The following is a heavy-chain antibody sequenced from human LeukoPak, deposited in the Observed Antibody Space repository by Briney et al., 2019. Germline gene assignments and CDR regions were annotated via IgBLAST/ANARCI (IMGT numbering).Heavy chain of an antibody. V-gene: IGHV3-30*18. CDR2: ISYDGSNK. D-gene: IGHD5-24*01. J-gene: IGHJ4*02. Sequence: GGSLRLSCAASGFTFSSYGMHWVCQAPGKGLEWVAIISYDGSNKYYADSVKGRFTISRDNSKNTLYLQMDSLRAEDTAVYYCAKDSEDGYSLNYIDYWSQGTLVTVSS. CDR3: AKDSEDGYSLNYIDY. CDR1: GFTFSSYG.